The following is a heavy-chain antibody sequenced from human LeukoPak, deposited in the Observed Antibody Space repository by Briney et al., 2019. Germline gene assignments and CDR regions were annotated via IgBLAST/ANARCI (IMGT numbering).Heavy chain of an antibody. V-gene: IGHV1-18*04. Sequence: ASVKVSCKASGYTFTSYGISWVRQAPGQGLEWMGWISAYNGNTNYAQKLQGRVTMTTDTSTSTAYMELRSLRSDDTAVHYCARVTRIQLCPAIDYWGQGTLVTVSS. CDR2: ISAYNGNT. CDR3: ARVTRIQLCPAIDY. J-gene: IGHJ4*02. D-gene: IGHD5-18*01. CDR1: GYTFTSYG.